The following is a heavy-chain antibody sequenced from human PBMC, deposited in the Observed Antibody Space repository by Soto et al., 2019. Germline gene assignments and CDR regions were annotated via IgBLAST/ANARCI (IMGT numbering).Heavy chain of an antibody. V-gene: IGHV4-30-4*01. J-gene: IGHJ4*02. CDR3: ARASTTVTTLDY. CDR2: IYYSGST. CDR1: GGSISSGDYY. Sequence: TSETLSLTCTVSGGSISSGDYYWSWIRQPPGKGLEWIGYIYYSGSTYYNPSLKSRVTISVDRSKNQFSLKLSSVTAADTAVYYCARASTTVTTLDYWGQGTLVTVSS. D-gene: IGHD4-17*01.